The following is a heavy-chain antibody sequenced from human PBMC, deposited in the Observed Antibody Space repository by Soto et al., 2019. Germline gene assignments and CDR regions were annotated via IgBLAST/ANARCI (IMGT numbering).Heavy chain of an antibody. CDR3: VRFGGAAAGPGDY. J-gene: IGHJ4*02. CDR1: GFTFDDYA. V-gene: IGHV3-9*01. Sequence: GGSLRLSCAASGFTFDDYAMHWVRQAPGKGLEWVSGISWDSGSIGYADSVKGRFTISRDNAKKSLYLQMNSLRAEDTAVYYCVRFGGAAAGPGDYWGQGALVTVSS. D-gene: IGHD6-13*01. CDR2: ISWDSGSI.